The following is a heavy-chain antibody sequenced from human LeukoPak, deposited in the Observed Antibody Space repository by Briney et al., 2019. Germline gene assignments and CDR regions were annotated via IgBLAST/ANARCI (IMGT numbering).Heavy chain of an antibody. V-gene: IGHV4-4*07. J-gene: IGHJ4*02. Sequence: SETLSLTCTVSGGSISTYYCSWIRQPAGKGLEWIGRIYTSGSTSYNSSLKSRVTMSVDTSKNQFSLKLSSVTAADTAVYYCARDVGGYNYGYSLDYWGQGTLVSVSS. CDR2: IYTSGST. D-gene: IGHD5-18*01. CDR3: ARDVGGYNYGYSLDY. CDR1: GGSISTYY.